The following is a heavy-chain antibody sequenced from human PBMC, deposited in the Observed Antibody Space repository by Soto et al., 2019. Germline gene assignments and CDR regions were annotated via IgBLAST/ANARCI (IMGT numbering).Heavy chain of an antibody. CDR1: SGSISSSNW. V-gene: IGHV4-4*02. Sequence: PSETLSLTCAVSSGSISSSNWWSWVRQPPGKGLEWIGEIYHSGSTNYNPSLKSRVTISVDKSKNQFSLKLSSVTAADTAVYYCARRSIAAAERNWIDPWGQGTLVTVSS. CDR2: IYHSGST. CDR3: ARRSIAAAERNWIDP. J-gene: IGHJ5*02. D-gene: IGHD6-13*01.